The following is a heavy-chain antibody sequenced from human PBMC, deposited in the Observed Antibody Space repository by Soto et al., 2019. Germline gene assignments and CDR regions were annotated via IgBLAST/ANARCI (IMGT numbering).Heavy chain of an antibody. D-gene: IGHD3-22*01. CDR2: IYYSGST. Sequence: QLQLQESGPGLVKPSETLSLTCTVSGGSISSSSYYWGWIRQPPGKGLEWIGSIYYSGSTYYNPSLKSRVAIAVDTSKNQSSLKLSSVTAADTAVYYCARQETSSGYYGRVIGGAFDIWGQGTMVTVSS. CDR3: ARQETSSGYYGRVIGGAFDI. CDR1: GGSISSSSYY. J-gene: IGHJ3*02. V-gene: IGHV4-39*01.